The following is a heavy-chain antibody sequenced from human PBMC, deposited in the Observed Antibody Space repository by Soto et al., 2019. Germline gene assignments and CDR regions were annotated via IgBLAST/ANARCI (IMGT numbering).Heavy chain of an antibody. Sequence: QVQLQESGPGLVKPSQTLSLTCTVSGGSISSGGYYWSWIRQHPGKGLEWIGYIYYSGSTYYNPSLKTRVTISVDTSKNQFSLKLSSVTAADTAVYYCARYYYDSSGYQYFDYWGQGTLVTVSS. D-gene: IGHD3-22*01. J-gene: IGHJ4*02. V-gene: IGHV4-31*03. CDR2: IYYSGST. CDR3: ARYYYDSSGYQYFDY. CDR1: GGSISSGGYY.